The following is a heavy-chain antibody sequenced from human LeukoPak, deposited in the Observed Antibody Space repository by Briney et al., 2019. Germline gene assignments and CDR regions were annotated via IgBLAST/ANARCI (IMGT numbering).Heavy chain of an antibody. Sequence: SETLSLTCTVSGHSISSGYYWGWIRQPPGKGLEWIGSIYHSGSTYYNPSLKSRVTISVDTSKNQFSLKLSSVTAADTAVYYCARDASLSGYDQNWFDPWGQGTLVTVSS. CDR2: IYHSGST. J-gene: IGHJ5*02. CDR1: GHSISSGYY. V-gene: IGHV4-38-2*02. D-gene: IGHD5-12*01. CDR3: ARDASLSGYDQNWFDP.